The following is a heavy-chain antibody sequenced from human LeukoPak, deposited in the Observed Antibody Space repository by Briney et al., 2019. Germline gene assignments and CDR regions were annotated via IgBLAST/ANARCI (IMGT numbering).Heavy chain of an antibody. CDR3: ARDILGYSNGWLHFDY. D-gene: IGHD6-19*01. Sequence: ASVKVSCKASGGTFSSYAISWVRQAPGQGLECMGRIIPILGIANYAQKFQGRVTITADKSTSTAYMELSSLRSEDTAVYYCARDILGYSNGWLHFDYWGQGTLVTVSS. CDR1: GGTFSSYA. J-gene: IGHJ4*02. CDR2: IIPILGIA. V-gene: IGHV1-69*04.